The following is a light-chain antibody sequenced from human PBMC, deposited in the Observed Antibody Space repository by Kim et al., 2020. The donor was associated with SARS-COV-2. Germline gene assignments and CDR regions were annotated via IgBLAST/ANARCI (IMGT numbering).Light chain of an antibody. V-gene: IGKV1-39*01. Sequence: DIKMTQSPSSLSASVGDRLTITCRASQNIFTQLNWYQQKPGKAPKLLIYAASSLQSGVPSRFSGSGSGTDFTLSIRSLQREDFATYYCQQSTTFPYTFGLGTKVEI. J-gene: IGKJ2*01. CDR3: QQSTTFPYT. CDR2: AAS. CDR1: QNIFTQ.